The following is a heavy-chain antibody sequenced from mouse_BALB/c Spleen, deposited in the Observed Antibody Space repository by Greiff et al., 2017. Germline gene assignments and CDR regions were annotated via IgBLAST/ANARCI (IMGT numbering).Heavy chain of an antibody. CDR2: ISTYYGDA. D-gene: IGHD1-1*01. V-gene: IGHV1S137*01. J-gene: IGHJ4*01. Sequence: QVQLQQSGAELVRPGVSVKISCKGSGYTFTDYAMHWVKQSHAKSLEWIGVISTYYGDASYNQKFKGKATMTVDKSSSTAYMELARLTSEDSAIYYCASYYYGSSYEINYAMDYWGQGTSVTVSS. CDR1: GYTFTDYA. CDR3: ASYYYGSSYEINYAMDY.